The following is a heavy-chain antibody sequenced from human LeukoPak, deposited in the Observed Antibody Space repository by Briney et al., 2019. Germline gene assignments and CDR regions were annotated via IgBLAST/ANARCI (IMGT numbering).Heavy chain of an antibody. D-gene: IGHD6-19*01. Sequence: SKTLSLTCTVSGGSISSGSYYWSWIRQPAGKGLEWIGRIYTSGSTNYNPSLKSRVTISVDTSKNQFSLKLSSVTAADTAVYYCARGRIAVAGGFDYWGQGTLVTVSS. CDR1: GGSISSGSYY. CDR2: IYTSGST. V-gene: IGHV4-61*02. CDR3: ARGRIAVAGGFDY. J-gene: IGHJ4*02.